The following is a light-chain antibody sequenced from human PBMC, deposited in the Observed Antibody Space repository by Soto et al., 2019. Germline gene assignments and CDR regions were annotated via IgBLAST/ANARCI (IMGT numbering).Light chain of an antibody. Sequence: DIQMNQSPSTLSGSVGDRVTITCRGSQTISSWLAWYQPKPGKAPKLLIYAASSLQSGVPSRFSGSGSGTEFTLTISSMQPEDFASYYCQQYNSYSTFGQGTKVDI. J-gene: IGKJ1*01. CDR2: AAS. CDR1: QTISSW. CDR3: QQYNSYST. V-gene: IGKV1-5*01.